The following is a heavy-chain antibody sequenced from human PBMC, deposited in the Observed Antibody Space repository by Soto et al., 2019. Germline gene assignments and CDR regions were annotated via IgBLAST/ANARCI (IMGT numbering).Heavy chain of an antibody. CDR3: ARDVYGDYLYYFDY. J-gene: IGHJ4*02. D-gene: IGHD4-17*01. Sequence: ASVKVSCKASGYTFTSYGISWVRQAPGQGLEWMGWISAYNGNTNYAQKLQGRVTMTTDTSTSTAYMELRSLRSDDTAVYYCARDVYGDYLYYFDYWGQGTLVTVSS. CDR2: ISAYNGNT. V-gene: IGHV1-18*01. CDR1: GYTFTSYG.